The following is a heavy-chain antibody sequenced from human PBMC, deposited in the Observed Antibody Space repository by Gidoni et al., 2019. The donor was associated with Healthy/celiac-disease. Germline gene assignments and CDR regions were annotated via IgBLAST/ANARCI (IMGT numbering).Heavy chain of an antibody. J-gene: IGHJ6*02. CDR1: GFTFSSYG. CDR2: IWYDGSNK. Sequence: QVQLVESGGGVVQPGRSLRLSCAASGFTFSSYGMHWVRQAPGKGLEWVAVIWYDGSNKYYADSVKGRFTISRDNSKNTLYLQMNSLRAEDTAVYYCAREYYYDSSEPDGMDVWGQGTTVTVSS. D-gene: IGHD3-22*01. V-gene: IGHV3-33*01. CDR3: AREYYYDSSEPDGMDV.